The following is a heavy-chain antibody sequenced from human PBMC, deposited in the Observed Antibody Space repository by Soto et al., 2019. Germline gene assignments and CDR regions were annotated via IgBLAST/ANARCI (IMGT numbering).Heavy chain of an antibody. D-gene: IGHD6-13*01. Sequence: PGESLKISCKGSGYIFTSYWICWFLQMPVKGLEWMGIIYPGDSDTRYSPSFQGQVTISADKSISTAYLQWSSLKASDTAMYYCARHRYSSSWPYYYYGMDVWGQGTTVTVSS. V-gene: IGHV5-51*01. J-gene: IGHJ6*02. CDR1: GYIFTSYW. CDR3: ARHRYSSSWPYYYYGMDV. CDR2: IYPGDSDT.